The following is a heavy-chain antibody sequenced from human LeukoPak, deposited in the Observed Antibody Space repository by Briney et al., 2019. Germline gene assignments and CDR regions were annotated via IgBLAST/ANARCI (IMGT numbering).Heavy chain of an antibody. Sequence: PSETLSLTYTVSGGSTSSYYWSWLRQPPGKGLEWNGYIYYSGSTYYNASLKSRVTISVDTSKKQFSLKLSSVTAADTAVYYCARMYYYGSGPWYFDYWGQGTLVTVSS. CDR2: IYYSGST. J-gene: IGHJ4*02. D-gene: IGHD3-10*01. V-gene: IGHV4-59*01. CDR1: GGSTSSYY. CDR3: ARMYYYGSGPWYFDY.